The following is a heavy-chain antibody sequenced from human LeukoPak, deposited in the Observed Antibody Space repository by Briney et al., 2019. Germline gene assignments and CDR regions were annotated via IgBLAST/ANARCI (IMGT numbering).Heavy chain of an antibody. CDR3: ARGQDCSSTSCYVAHHD. V-gene: IGHV1-69*05. CDR1: GGTFSSYA. J-gene: IGHJ4*02. D-gene: IGHD2-2*01. CDR2: IIPIFGTA. Sequence: RRASVKVSCKASGGTFSSYAISWVRQAPGQGLEWMGGIIPIFGTANYAQKFQGRVTITTDESTSTAYMELSSLRSEDTAVYYCARGQDCSSTSCYVAHHDWGQGTLVTVSS.